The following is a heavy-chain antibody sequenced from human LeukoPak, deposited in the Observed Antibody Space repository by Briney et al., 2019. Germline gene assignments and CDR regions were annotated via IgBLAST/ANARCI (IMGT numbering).Heavy chain of an antibody. Sequence: ASVKVSCKASGYTFTDYYIHWVRLAPGQGLEWMGWINPNSGGTNYAQKFQGRVTMTRDTSITTAYMELSRLKSDDTAVYYCASDHDYGDHSWVYYFDHWGQGTLVTVSS. CDR1: GYTFTDYY. CDR2: INPNSGGT. D-gene: IGHD4-17*01. J-gene: IGHJ4*02. V-gene: IGHV1-2*02. CDR3: ASDHDYGDHSWVYYFDH.